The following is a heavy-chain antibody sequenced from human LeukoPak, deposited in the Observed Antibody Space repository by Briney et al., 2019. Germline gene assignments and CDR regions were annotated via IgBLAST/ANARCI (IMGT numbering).Heavy chain of an antibody. J-gene: IGHJ6*02. D-gene: IGHD2-2*01. V-gene: IGHV3-64D*06. CDR1: GFIFRSNG. CDR2: INSNGGST. Sequence: GGSLRLSCAASGFIFRSNGMHWVRQAPGKGLEYVAGINSNGGSTFYADSVKGRFTMSGDNSKNTLYLQMSSLRAEDTAVYYCVKGTSTKYYYYGMDVWGQGTTVTVSS. CDR3: VKGTSTKYYYYGMDV.